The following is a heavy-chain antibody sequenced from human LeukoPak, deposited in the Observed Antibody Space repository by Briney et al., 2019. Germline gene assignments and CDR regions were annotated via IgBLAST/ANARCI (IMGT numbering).Heavy chain of an antibody. V-gene: IGHV3-21*04. Sequence: WGSLRLSWVASGFTLSVFSMTWVRQAPGKGLQWVASINRYGQEIKYADSVRGRVTVSRDNAKNSVFLQMNSLRAEDTAVHYCATDFSRGLGYCSSTSCRGMADAFDIWDQGTMVTVSS. CDR3: ATDFSRGLGYCSSTSCRGMADAFDI. J-gene: IGHJ3*02. D-gene: IGHD2-2*01. CDR1: GFTLSVFS. CDR2: INRYGQEI.